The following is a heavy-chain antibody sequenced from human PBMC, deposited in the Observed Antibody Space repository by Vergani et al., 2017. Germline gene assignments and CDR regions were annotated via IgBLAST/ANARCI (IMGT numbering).Heavy chain of an antibody. CDR3: ASGYYYDSSGYRWYFDL. J-gene: IGHJ2*01. Sequence: QLQLQESGPGLVKPSETLSLTCTVPGGSISSSSYYWGWIRQPPGKGLEWIGRIYYSGSTYYNPSLKSRVTISVDTSKNQFSLKLSSVTAADTAVYYCASGYYYDSSGYRWYFDLWGRGTLVTVSS. V-gene: IGHV4-39*01. CDR2: IYYSGST. CDR1: GGSISSSSYY. D-gene: IGHD3-22*01.